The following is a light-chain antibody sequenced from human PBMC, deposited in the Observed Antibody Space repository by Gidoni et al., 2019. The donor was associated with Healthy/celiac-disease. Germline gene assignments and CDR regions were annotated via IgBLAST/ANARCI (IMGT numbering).Light chain of an antibody. CDR1: QSVSSY. Sequence: EMVLTQSPATLSLSPGERATHSCRASQSVSSYLAWYQQKPGQAPRLLIYDASNRATGIPARFSGSGSGTDFTLTISSLEPEDFAVYYCQQRSNWPLTFGQGTRLEIK. J-gene: IGKJ5*01. CDR2: DAS. V-gene: IGKV3-11*01. CDR3: QQRSNWPLT.